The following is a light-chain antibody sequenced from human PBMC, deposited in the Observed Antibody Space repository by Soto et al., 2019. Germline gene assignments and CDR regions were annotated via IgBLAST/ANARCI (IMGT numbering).Light chain of an antibody. J-gene: IGKJ4*01. CDR3: LQHNSYPLT. Sequence: DIQMTQSPSSLSASVGDRVIITCRASQGIRNALGWYQQKPGKAPKRLIYAASSLQSGVPSRFSGSGSGTEFTLTISSLQPEDFATYYCLQHNSYPLTFGGGTKVEIK. V-gene: IGKV1-17*01. CDR2: AAS. CDR1: QGIRNA.